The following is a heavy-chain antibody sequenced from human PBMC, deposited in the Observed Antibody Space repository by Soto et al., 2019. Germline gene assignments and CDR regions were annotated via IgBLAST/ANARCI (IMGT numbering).Heavy chain of an antibody. J-gene: IGHJ6*02. CDR3: ARRGTAMVMNYYYGMDV. CDR2: INHSGST. Sequence: TSETLSLTCAVYGGSFSGYYWSWIRQPPGKGLEWIGEINHSGSTNYNPSLKSRVTISVDTSKNQFSLKLSSVTAADTAVYYCARRGTAMVMNYYYGMDVWGQGTTVTVSS. D-gene: IGHD5-18*01. CDR1: GGSFSGYY. V-gene: IGHV4-34*01.